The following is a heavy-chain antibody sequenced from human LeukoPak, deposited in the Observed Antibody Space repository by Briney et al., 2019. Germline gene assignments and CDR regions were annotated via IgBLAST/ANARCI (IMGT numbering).Heavy chain of an antibody. CDR2: ISAYSGNT. CDR3: ARDGAVTTYYYYGMDV. J-gene: IGHJ6*02. V-gene: IGHV1-18*01. CDR1: GYTFTSYG. Sequence: GASVKVSCKASGYTFTSYGISWVRQAPGQGLEWMGWISAYSGNTNYAQKLQGRVTMTTDTSTSTAYMELRSLRSDDTAVYYCARDGAVTTYYYYGMDVWGQGTTVTVSS. D-gene: IGHD4-11*01.